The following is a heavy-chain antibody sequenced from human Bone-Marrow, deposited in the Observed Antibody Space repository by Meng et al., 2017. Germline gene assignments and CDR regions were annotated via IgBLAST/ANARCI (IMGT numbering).Heavy chain of an antibody. V-gene: IGHV3-48*03. CDR2: ISSSGSTI. J-gene: IGHJ6*02. CDR1: GFTFSSYE. D-gene: IGHD6-25*01. CDR3: AGRAAAYYYYYGMDV. Sequence: GESLKISCAASGFTFSSYEMNWVRQAPGKGLEWVSYISSSGSTIYYADSVKGRFTISRDNAKNSLYLQINSLRAEDTAVYYCAGRAAAYYYYYGMDVWGQGTTVTVSS.